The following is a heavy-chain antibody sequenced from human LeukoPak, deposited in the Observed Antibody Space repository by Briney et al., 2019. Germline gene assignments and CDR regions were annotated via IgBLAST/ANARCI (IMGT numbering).Heavy chain of an antibody. CDR1: GFTFSSYS. J-gene: IGHJ4*02. CDR2: ISSSSSTI. D-gene: IGHD3-22*01. CDR3: ARAIDRYYYDSSGYDY. V-gene: IGHV3-48*01. Sequence: PGGSLRLSCAASGFTFSSYSMNWVRQAPGKGLEWVSYISSSSSTIYYADSVKGRFTISRDNAKNSLYLQMNSLRAEDTAVYYCARAIDRYYYDSSGYDYWGQGTLVTVSS.